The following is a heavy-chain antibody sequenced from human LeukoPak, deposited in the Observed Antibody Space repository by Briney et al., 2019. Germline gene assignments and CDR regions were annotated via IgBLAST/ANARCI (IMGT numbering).Heavy chain of an antibody. CDR3: AKVPSRVLGVTAPLRY. D-gene: IGHD3-10*01. Sequence: GGSLRLSCAASGFTFSSYAMTWVRQAPGKGLEWVSLMSTSADRIYYADSVKRRFTISRDNSKNTLYLQMNSLRAEDTAVYYCAKVPSRVLGVTAPLRYWGQGTLVTVSS. CDR1: GFTFSSYA. J-gene: IGHJ4*02. V-gene: IGHV3-23*01. CDR2: MSTSADRI.